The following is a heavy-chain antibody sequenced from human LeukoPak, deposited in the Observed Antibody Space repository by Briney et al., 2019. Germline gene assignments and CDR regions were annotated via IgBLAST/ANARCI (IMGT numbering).Heavy chain of an antibody. Sequence: SQTLSLTCTVSGGSISSTNYFWSWVRQSPGKALEWIAYIDYSGSAHYNPSLRSRSIISINTSKNQLAPTMTSMTAADTAVYYCAREVNIVSDSDAFDVWGQGTMVIVSS. CDR1: GGSISSTNYF. CDR3: AREVNIVSDSDAFDV. CDR2: IDYSGSA. J-gene: IGHJ3*01. D-gene: IGHD2/OR15-2a*01. V-gene: IGHV4-30-4*01.